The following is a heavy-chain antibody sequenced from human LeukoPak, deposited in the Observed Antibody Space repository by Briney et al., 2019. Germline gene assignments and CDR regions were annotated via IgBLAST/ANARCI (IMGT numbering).Heavy chain of an antibody. Sequence: ASVKVSCKVSGYTLTELSMHWVRQAPGKGLEWMGGFDPEDGETIYAQKFQGRVTMTEDTSTDTAYMELSSLRSEDTAVYYCAIDQDYSKVTTLDYWGQGTLVTVSS. CDR3: AIDQDYSKVTTLDY. D-gene: IGHD4-17*01. CDR2: FDPEDGET. V-gene: IGHV1-24*01. J-gene: IGHJ4*02. CDR1: GYTLTELS.